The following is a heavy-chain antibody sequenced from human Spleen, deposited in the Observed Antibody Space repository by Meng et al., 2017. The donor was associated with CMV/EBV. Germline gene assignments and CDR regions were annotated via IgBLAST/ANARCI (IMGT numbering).Heavy chain of an antibody. Sequence: ASVKVSCKASGYTFTSYDINWVRQATGQGLEWMGWMNPNSGNTGYAQKFQGRVTITRNTSISTAYMELSSLRSEDTAVYYCARSYSSSRGGRFDPWGQGTLVTVSS. J-gene: IGHJ5*02. V-gene: IGHV1-8*03. CDR3: ARSYSSSRGGRFDP. CDR1: GYTFTSYD. CDR2: MNPNSGNT. D-gene: IGHD6-6*01.